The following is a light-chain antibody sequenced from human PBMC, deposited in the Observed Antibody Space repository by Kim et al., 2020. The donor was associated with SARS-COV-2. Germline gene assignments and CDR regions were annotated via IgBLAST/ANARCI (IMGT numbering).Light chain of an antibody. V-gene: IGKV1-16*02. CDR3: QQYQSYPVT. CDR1: QDIKNN. J-gene: IGKJ5*01. CDR2: AAS. Sequence: ASVGDRVTMTWRTSQDIKNNLVWFQQKPGKAPRSLIYAASSLQSGVPSKFSGSGSGTDFTLTISSLQPEDFAAYYCQQYQSYPVTFGQGTRLEIK.